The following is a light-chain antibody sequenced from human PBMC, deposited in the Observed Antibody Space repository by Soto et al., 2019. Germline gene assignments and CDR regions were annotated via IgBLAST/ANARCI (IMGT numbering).Light chain of an antibody. V-gene: IGKV1-33*01. CDR2: DAS. CDR3: QQYDNPSLT. CDR1: QDISNY. J-gene: IGKJ4*01. Sequence: DLPMTPSPSSLYASVGDRVTITCQASQDISNYLNWYQQKPGKAPKLLIYDASNLETGVPSRFSGSGSGTDFTFTISSLEAEDIATYYCQQYDNPSLTFGGGTKVEIK.